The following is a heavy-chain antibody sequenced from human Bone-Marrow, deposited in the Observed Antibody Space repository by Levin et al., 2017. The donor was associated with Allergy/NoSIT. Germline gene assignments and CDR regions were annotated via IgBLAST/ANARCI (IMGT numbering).Heavy chain of an antibody. CDR2: IRSKSDGGTT. D-gene: IGHD4-17*01. V-gene: IGHV3-15*01. Sequence: GGSLRLSCAASGFTFTNAWMTWVRQAPGKGLEWVGHIRSKSDGGTTDYAAPVKGRFTISSDDSKNTLFLQMNSLKTEDTAVYYCSIEYGDFFDYWGQGTLVTLSS. CDR1: GFTFTNAW. CDR3: SIEYGDFFDY. J-gene: IGHJ4*02.